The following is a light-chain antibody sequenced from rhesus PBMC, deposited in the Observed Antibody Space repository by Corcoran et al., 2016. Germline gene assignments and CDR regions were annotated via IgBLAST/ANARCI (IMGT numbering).Light chain of an antibody. V-gene: IGKV1-69*01. CDR2: RAS. Sequence: DIQMTQSPSSLSASVGDRVTITCRASQGISNWLAWYQQKPGKDPKLLIYRASNLDTGVPSRFSGSGSGTDFTPTISRLQPEGIETYYCQQHDNSPLTFGGGTKVEIK. CDR1: QGISNW. CDR3: QQHDNSPLT. J-gene: IGKJ4*01.